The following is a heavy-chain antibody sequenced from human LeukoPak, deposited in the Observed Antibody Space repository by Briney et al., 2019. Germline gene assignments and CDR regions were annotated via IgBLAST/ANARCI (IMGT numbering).Heavy chain of an antibody. CDR1: GGSISSYY. Sequence: KPSETLSLTCTVSGGSISSYYWSWIRQPPGKGLEWIGYIYYSGSTNYNPSLKSRVTISVDTSKNQFSLKLSSVTAADTAVYYCARGGAYFDWLLSSRYWYFDLWGRGTLVTVSS. V-gene: IGHV4-59*01. J-gene: IGHJ2*01. CDR3: ARGGAYFDWLLSSRYWYFDL. D-gene: IGHD3-9*01. CDR2: IYYSGST.